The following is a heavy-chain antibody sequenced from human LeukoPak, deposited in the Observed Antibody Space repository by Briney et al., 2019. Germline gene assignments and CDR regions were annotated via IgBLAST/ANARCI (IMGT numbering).Heavy chain of an antibody. J-gene: IGHJ3*02. CDR1: WFTVSRNY. D-gene: IGHD1-26*01. Sequence: PGGSVRLSCAASWFTVSRNYMSWVRQAPGKWREWVSVIYSGGSTYYADSVKGRFTISRDNSKNTLYLQMNSLGAEDQPVYYCPSVIVGGIPGAFYIWGQGTRITVS. CDR2: IYSGGST. CDR3: PSVIVGGIPGAFYI. V-gene: IGHV3-53*01.